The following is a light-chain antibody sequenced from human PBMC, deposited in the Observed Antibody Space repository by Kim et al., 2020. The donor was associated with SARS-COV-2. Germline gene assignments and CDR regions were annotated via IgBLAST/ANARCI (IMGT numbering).Light chain of an antibody. Sequence: QSALTQPPSASGSPGQSVTISCTGTSSDVGGYNYVSWYQQHPGKAPKLMIYEVTKRPSGVPDRFSGSKSGNTASLTVSGLQAEDEADYYCSSYAGSNTNVFGTGIKVTVL. V-gene: IGLV2-8*01. CDR3: SSYAGSNTNV. CDR2: EVT. CDR1: SSDVGGYNY. J-gene: IGLJ1*01.